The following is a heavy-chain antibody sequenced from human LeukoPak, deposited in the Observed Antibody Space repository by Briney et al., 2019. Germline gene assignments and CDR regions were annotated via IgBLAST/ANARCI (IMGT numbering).Heavy chain of an antibody. Sequence: SETLSLTCTVSGVSISSGGYYWRWIRQHPGKGLEWIGYIYYSGSTYYNPSLKSRVTISVDTPKNQFSLKLSSVTAADTAVYYCARDRDSSGYYSGRGQGTLVTVSS. CDR1: GVSISSGGYY. J-gene: IGHJ4*02. D-gene: IGHD3-22*01. V-gene: IGHV4-31*03. CDR3: ARDRDSSGYYSG. CDR2: IYYSGST.